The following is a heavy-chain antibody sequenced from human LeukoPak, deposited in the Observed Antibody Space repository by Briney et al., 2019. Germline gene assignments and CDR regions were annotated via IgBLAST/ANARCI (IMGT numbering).Heavy chain of an antibody. D-gene: IGHD1-26*01. V-gene: IGHV3-48*02. CDR1: GFTFSDHP. CDR2: ISGGSDSI. J-gene: IGHJ4*02. CDR3: ARDRPPVGAIDY. Sequence: GGSLRLSCVASGFTFSDHPMNWVRQAPGEGREGVSYISGGSDSIYYADSVKGRFTISRDNAKNSLYLQMNSLRDEDTAVYFCARDRPPVGAIDYWGQGTLVTVSS.